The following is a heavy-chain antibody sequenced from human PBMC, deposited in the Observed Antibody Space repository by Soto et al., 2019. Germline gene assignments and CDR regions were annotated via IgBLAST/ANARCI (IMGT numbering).Heavy chain of an antibody. CDR3: ARDSRQWAFDY. Sequence: GGSLRLSCAASGFTFSRHGSHWVRQAPGKGLEWVAVISDDANKKNYADSVKGRFTISRDNSKNTLFLQMNSLKVEDTAVYYCARDSRQWAFDYWGQGTLVTVSS. J-gene: IGHJ4*02. CDR2: ISDDANKK. CDR1: GFTFSRHG. V-gene: IGHV3-30*03. D-gene: IGHD2-8*01.